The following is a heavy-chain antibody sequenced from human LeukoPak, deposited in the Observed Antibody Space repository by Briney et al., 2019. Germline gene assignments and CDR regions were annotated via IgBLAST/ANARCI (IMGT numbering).Heavy chain of an antibody. CDR1: GGSISSSSYY. CDR3: ARIVDYYMDV. J-gene: IGHJ6*03. CDR2: VYYSGST. V-gene: IGHV4-39*01. D-gene: IGHD1-26*01. Sequence: SETLSLTCTVSGGSISSSSYYWGWIRQPPGKGLAWIGSVYYSGSTYYNPALKSRVTISVDTSKNQFSLKLSSGTAADTAVYYCARIVDYYMDVWGKGTTVTVSS.